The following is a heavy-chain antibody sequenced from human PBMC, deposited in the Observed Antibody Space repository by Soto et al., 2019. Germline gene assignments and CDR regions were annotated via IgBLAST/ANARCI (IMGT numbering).Heavy chain of an antibody. CDR1: GYTFTSYY. J-gene: IGHJ4*02. V-gene: IGHV1-46*01. CDR2: INPSGGST. Sequence: QVQLVQSGAEVKKPGASVKVSCKASGYTFTSYYMHWVRQAPGQGLEWMGIINPSGGSTNYAQKCQGRVTMTRDTATSTVYMGLRSLRSEDTAVYYCAISDGYYPYWGQGTLVTVSS. D-gene: IGHD3-3*01. CDR3: AISDGYYPY.